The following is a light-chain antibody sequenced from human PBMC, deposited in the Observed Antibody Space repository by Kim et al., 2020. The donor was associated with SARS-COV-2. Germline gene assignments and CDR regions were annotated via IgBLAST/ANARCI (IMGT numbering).Light chain of an antibody. Sequence: VSPGKTASITDAGDKLVDKYACWYQQKPGQSPVLVIYQDSKRPSGIPERFSGSNSGNTATLAISGTQAMDEADYYCQAWDSSTGVFGTGTKITVL. CDR1: KLVDKY. CDR2: QDS. CDR3: QAWDSSTGV. J-gene: IGLJ1*01. V-gene: IGLV3-1*01.